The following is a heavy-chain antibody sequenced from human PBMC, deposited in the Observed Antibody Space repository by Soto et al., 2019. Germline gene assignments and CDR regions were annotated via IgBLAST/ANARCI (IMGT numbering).Heavy chain of an antibody. CDR1: GFTFSSYG. CDR3: AKERSDIVAYNCYYYGMDV. J-gene: IGHJ6*02. D-gene: IGHD5-12*01. CDR2: ISYDGSNK. Sequence: QVQLVESGGGVVQPGRSLRLSCAASGFTFSSYGMHWVRQAPGKGLEWVAVISYDGSNKYYADSVKGRFTISRDNSKNSLYLQMNSLRAEDTAVYYGAKERSDIVAYNCYYYGMDVWGQGTTVTVSS. V-gene: IGHV3-30*18.